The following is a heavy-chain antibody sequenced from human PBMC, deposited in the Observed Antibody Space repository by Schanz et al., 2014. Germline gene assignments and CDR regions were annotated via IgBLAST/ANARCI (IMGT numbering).Heavy chain of an antibody. CDR3: ARRITGTHHNPYYHGMDV. Sequence: EVQLLESGGGLVQPGGSLRLSCAASGFTFSSYAMSWVRQAPGKGLEWVSAISGSGETTYYADSVKGRFTISRDNSKNALYLQMNSLRAEDTGVYYCARRITGTHHNPYYHGMDVWGQGTTVTVSS. CDR1: GFTFSSYA. J-gene: IGHJ6*02. CDR2: ISGSGETT. D-gene: IGHD1-20*01. V-gene: IGHV3-23*01.